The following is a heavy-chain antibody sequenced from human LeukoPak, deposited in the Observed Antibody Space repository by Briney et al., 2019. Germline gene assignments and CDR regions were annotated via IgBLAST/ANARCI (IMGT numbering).Heavy chain of an antibody. Sequence: GESLKISCKGSGYSFTSYWIGWVRQMPGKGLEWTGIIYPGDSETRYSPSFQGQVTISADKSISTAYLQWSSLKASDTAMYYCARLFAGYSYGFYFEYWGQGTLVTVSS. CDR3: ARLFAGYSYGFYFEY. CDR1: GYSFTSYW. J-gene: IGHJ4*02. D-gene: IGHD5-18*01. CDR2: IYPGDSET. V-gene: IGHV5-51*01.